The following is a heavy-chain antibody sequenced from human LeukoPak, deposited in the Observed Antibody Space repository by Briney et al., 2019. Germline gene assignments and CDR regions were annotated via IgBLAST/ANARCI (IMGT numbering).Heavy chain of an antibody. J-gene: IGHJ4*02. CDR1: GFTFDDCT. D-gene: IGHD1-26*01. CDR2: ISWDGGST. V-gene: IGHV3-43*01. Sequence: GGSLRLSCAASGFTFDDCTMHSVRQAPGKGLEWVSLISWDGGSTYYADSVKGRFTISRDNSKNSLYLQMNSLRTEDTALYYCAKSDLSLVGATWGVFDYWGQGTLVTVSS. CDR3: AKSDLSLVGATWGVFDY.